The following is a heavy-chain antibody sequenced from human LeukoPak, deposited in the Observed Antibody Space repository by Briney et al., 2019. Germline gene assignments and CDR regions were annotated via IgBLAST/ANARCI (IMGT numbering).Heavy chain of an antibody. CDR2: IYYTGST. CDR3: TSEISSASNY. Sequence: SETLSLTCTVSGGSISSSSYYWGWIRQPPGEGLEWIGSIYYTGSTYYSPSLKSRVTISADTSKNECSLKLSSVTAEDAAVYYCTSEISSASNYWGQGTLVTVSS. D-gene: IGHD6-6*01. J-gene: IGHJ4*02. CDR1: GGSISSSSYY. V-gene: IGHV4-39*01.